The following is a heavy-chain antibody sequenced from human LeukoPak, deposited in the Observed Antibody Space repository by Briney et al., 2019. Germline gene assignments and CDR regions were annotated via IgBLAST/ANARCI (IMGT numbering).Heavy chain of an antibody. Sequence: GGSLRLSCAASGFTFSSYGMHWVRQAPGKRLEWLAFIYVSGTTFYAASVKGRFTISRDNSRNTVYIQMNRLRAEDSALYYCGRHAYGGSPPLNWGQGTLVTVSS. CDR3: GRHAYGGSPPLN. CDR1: GFTFSSYG. CDR2: IYVSGTT. J-gene: IGHJ4*02. V-gene: IGHV3-NL1*01. D-gene: IGHD3-10*01.